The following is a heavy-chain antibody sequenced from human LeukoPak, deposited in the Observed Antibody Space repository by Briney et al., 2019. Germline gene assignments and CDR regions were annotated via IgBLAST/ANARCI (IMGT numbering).Heavy chain of an antibody. V-gene: IGHV3-23*01. CDR2: LNGDNT. D-gene: IGHD1-26*01. CDR3: VREATGYSFADY. CDR1: GFTFSNLA. J-gene: IGHJ4*02. Sequence: GGSLRLSCAASGFTFSNLAMSWTRQAPGKGLEWVSALNGDNTYYADSVKGRFTVSRDNSKNTLYLQMNSLTAEDTAVYYCVREATGYSFADYWGQGTLVSVSS.